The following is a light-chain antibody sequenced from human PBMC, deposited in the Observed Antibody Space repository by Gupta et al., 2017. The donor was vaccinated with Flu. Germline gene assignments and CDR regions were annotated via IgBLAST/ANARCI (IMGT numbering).Light chain of an antibody. V-gene: IGKV1-39*01. CDR3: QQSFSTPWT. CDR2: AAY. J-gene: IGKJ1*01. CDR1: QSISTY. Sequence: DIQMTQSPSSLSASIGDRVTITCRASQSISTYLNWYQQKPGKAPKLLIYAAYSLQSGVPSTFSGDGSGTDFNLTISSLQPQDFATYHCQQSFSTPWTFGQGTKVGMK.